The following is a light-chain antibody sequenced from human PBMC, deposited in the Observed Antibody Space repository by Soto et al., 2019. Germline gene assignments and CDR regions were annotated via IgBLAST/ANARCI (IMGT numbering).Light chain of an antibody. Sequence: IVLTQSPDTLSLSPGERATLSCRASQSVRTERLAGYQQKPGQAPRLVIFDASFRATGFPQRFSGSGSGTDFTLTIARLEPEDFAVYYCQQYDVLPITFGLGTRLEIK. V-gene: IGKV3-20*01. CDR1: QSVRTER. CDR2: DAS. J-gene: IGKJ5*01. CDR3: QQYDVLPIT.